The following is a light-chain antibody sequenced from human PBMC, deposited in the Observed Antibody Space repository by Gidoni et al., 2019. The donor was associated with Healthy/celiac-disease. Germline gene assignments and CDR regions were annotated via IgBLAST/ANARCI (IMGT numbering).Light chain of an antibody. CDR1: QSISSW. V-gene: IGKV1-5*03. CDR2: KAS. J-gene: IGKJ2*01. CDR3: QQYNSYST. Sequence: DIQMTPSPSTLSASVGDRVTITCRASQSISSWLDWYQQKPGKAPKLLIYKASSLESGVPSRFRGSGSGTELTLTISSLQPDDFATYYCQQYNSYSTFGQGTKLESK.